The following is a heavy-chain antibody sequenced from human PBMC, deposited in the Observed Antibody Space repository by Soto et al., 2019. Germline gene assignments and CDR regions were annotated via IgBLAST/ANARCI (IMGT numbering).Heavy chain of an antibody. CDR2: IDPSDSYT. CDR1: GYSFTSYW. D-gene: IGHD5-12*01. J-gene: IGHJ4*02. Sequence: GESLKISCKWSGYSFTSYWISRVRQMPGKGLEWMGRIDPSDSYTNYSPSFQGHVTISADKSISTAYLQWSSLKASDTAMYYCVRDGYNLGLDYWGQGTLVTVSS. CDR3: VRDGYNLGLDY. V-gene: IGHV5-10-1*01.